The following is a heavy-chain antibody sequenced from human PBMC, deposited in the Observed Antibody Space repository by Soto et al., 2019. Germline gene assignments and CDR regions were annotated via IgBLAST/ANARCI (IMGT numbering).Heavy chain of an antibody. D-gene: IGHD6-13*01. J-gene: IGHJ3*02. CDR3: AKGMIAAAGHDAFDI. Sequence: GGSLRLSCAASGFTFNTYGFHWVRQAPGKGLEWVAVISYDGSDQYYADSVKGRFTISRDNSKSTLYLQMNSLRAEDTAVYYCAKGMIAAAGHDAFDIWGQGTMVTVSS. CDR2: ISYDGSDQ. V-gene: IGHV3-30*18. CDR1: GFTFNTYG.